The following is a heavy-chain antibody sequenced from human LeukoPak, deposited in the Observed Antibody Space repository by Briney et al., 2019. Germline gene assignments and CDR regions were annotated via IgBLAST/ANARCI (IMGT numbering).Heavy chain of an antibody. Sequence: SETLSLTCSVSGGSISSYYWSWIRQPPGKGLEWIGYIYYSGSTKYNPSLKSRVTTSVETSKNQFSLKLSSVTAADTAVYYCARGSDGWLRPAFDIWGQGTMVTVSS. CDR1: GGSISSYY. D-gene: IGHD5-24*01. CDR3: ARGSDGWLRPAFDI. J-gene: IGHJ3*02. CDR2: IYYSGST. V-gene: IGHV4-59*01.